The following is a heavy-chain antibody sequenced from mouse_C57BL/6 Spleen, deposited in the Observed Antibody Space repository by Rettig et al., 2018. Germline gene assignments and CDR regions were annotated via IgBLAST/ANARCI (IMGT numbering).Heavy chain of an antibody. V-gene: IGHV1-9*01. J-gene: IGHJ3*01. Sequence: QVQLQQSGAELMKPGASVNLSCKATGYIFTGYWIEWVKERPGYGLEWIGEILPGSGSNNYKEKFKGKASFTADTSSNTAYMQLSSLTTEDSAIYYCARRRQLRLGFPDWGQGTLVTVSA. CDR2: ILPGSGSN. D-gene: IGHD3-2*02. CDR1: GYIFTGYW. CDR3: ARRRQLRLGFPD.